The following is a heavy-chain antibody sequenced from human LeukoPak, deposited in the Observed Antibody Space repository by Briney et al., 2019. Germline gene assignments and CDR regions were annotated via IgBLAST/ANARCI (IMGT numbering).Heavy chain of an antibody. CDR2: IYYSGST. CDR1: GGSISSGDYY. D-gene: IGHD5-24*01. V-gene: IGHV4-30-4*01. J-gene: IGHJ4*02. Sequence: SETLSLTCTVSGGSISSGDYYRSWIRQPPGKGLEWIGYIYYSGSTYYNPSLKSRVTISVDTSKNQFSLKLSSVTAADTAVYYCARVSRDGYNYYYFDYWGQGTLVTVSS. CDR3: ARVSRDGYNYYYFDY.